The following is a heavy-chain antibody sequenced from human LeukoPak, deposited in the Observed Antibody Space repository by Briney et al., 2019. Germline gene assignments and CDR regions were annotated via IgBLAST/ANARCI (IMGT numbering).Heavy chain of an antibody. CDR1: GGSIITVSYY. CDR2: IYYSGNT. Sequence: SQTLSLTCTVSGGSIITVSYYWTWIRQRPGKGLEWIGYIYYSGNTDYNPSLQGRVTISLDTSKNQFSLRLRSVTAADTAVYYCARDVSGWRFDYWGQGTPVTVSS. CDR3: ARDVSGWRFDY. J-gene: IGHJ4*02. V-gene: IGHV4-31*03. D-gene: IGHD6-19*01.